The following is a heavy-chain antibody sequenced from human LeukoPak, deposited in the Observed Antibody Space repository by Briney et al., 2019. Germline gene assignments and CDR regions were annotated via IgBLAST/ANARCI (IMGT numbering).Heavy chain of an antibody. V-gene: IGHV5-51*01. CDR1: GYSFTSYW. CDR2: IYPGDSDT. CDR3: SGYSTYDAFDI. Sequence: GESLKISCKGSGYSFTSYWIGWVRQMPGKGLEWMGIIYPGDSDTRYSPSFQGQVAISADKSISTAYLQWSSLKASDTAMYYCSGYSTYDAFDIWGQGTMVTVSS. D-gene: IGHD3-22*01. J-gene: IGHJ3*02.